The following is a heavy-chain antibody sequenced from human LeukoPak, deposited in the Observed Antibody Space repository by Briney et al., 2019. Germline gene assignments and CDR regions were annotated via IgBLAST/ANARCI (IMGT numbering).Heavy chain of an antibody. CDR1: GGSISGYS. V-gene: IGHV4-59*08. J-gene: IGHJ4*02. D-gene: IGHD6-13*01. Sequence: PSETLSLTCTVSGGSISGYSRSWIRQPPGKGLEWIDYITYSGSTNYNPSLKSRVTMSVDTSKNQFSLRLSSVTAADTAVYYCARHGSSYSFDCWGQGTLVTVSS. CDR3: ARHGSSYSFDC. CDR2: ITYSGST.